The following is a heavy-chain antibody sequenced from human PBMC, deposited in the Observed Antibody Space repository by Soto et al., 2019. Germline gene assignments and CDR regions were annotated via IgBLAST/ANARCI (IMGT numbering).Heavy chain of an antibody. V-gene: IGHV4-34*01. CDR2: INHSGST. D-gene: IGHD4-4*01. J-gene: IGHJ6*02. CDR3: ARLRITVPPNYYYYYGMDV. CDR1: GGSFSGYY. Sequence: SETLSLTCAVYGGSFSGYYWSWIRQPPGKGLEWIGEINHSGSTNYNPSLKSRVTISVDTSKNQFSLKLSSVTAADTAVYYCARLRITVPPNYYYYYGMDVWGQGTTVTV.